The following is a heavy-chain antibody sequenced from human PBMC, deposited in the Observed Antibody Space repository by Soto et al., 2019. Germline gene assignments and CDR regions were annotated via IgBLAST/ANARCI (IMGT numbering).Heavy chain of an antibody. CDR1: NIYRRCHC. V-gene: IGHV4-34*01. Sequence: SVTLSLTWCFENIYRRCHCLRWIRKNPEKGLEWIGEIRQSGNTNYSPSLKSRVSISIDTSKKQFSLNLASVSAADTAVYYCARAPKVSGSSQTRPDCWGQGHLVTVS. J-gene: IGHJ4*02. CDR2: IRQSGNT. CDR3: ARAPKVSGSSQTRPDC. D-gene: IGHD6-6*01.